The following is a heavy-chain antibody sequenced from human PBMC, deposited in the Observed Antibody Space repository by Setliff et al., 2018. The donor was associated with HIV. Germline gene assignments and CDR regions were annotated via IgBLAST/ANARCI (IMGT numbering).Heavy chain of an antibody. Sequence: SETLSLTCTVSGGSISSSSYYWGWIRQPPGKGLEWIGSIYYSGSTYYNPSLKSRVTISVDTSKNQFSLKLSSVTAADTAVYYCARSRGRWQLVICYWGQGTLVTVSS. D-gene: IGHD6-6*01. CDR2: IYYSGST. J-gene: IGHJ4*02. CDR1: GGSISSSSYY. V-gene: IGHV4-39*07. CDR3: ARSRGRWQLVICY.